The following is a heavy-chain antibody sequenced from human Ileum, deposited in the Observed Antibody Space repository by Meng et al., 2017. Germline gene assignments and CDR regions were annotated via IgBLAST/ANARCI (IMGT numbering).Heavy chain of an antibody. J-gene: IGHJ4*02. CDR3: SRDMMD. Sequence: HPGASSIRSCVAFGLIFTKNWMLWVRQAPGKGLVWVSRISRDGSSSHNADSVKGRFTVSRDNSKNTLFLQMSSLRDDDTAMYYCSRDMMDLGQGTLVTVSS. CDR2: ISRDGSSS. CDR1: GLIFTKNW. V-gene: IGHV3-74*01. D-gene: IGHD3-16*01.